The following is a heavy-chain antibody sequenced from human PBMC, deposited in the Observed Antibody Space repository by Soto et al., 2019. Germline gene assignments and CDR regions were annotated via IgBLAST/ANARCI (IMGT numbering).Heavy chain of an antibody. CDR3: ASRTSGWYFDY. V-gene: IGHV3-23*01. Sequence: EVQLLESGGGLVQPGGSLRLSCTASGFTFSSYAMNWVRQAPGKGLERVSVISGSGGSTYYADSVKGRFTISRDNFKNKLYLQMNSLRAEDTAVYYCASRTSGWYFDYWGQGTLVTVSS. CDR2: ISGSGGST. D-gene: IGHD6-19*01. J-gene: IGHJ4*02. CDR1: GFTFSSYA.